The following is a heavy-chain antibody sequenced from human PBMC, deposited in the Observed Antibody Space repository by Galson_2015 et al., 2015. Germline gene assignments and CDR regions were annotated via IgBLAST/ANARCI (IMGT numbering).Heavy chain of an antibody. CDR1: GYTFTSYD. CDR2: MNPNSGNT. V-gene: IGHV1-8*01. CDR3: ARVSTGQWVPFDY. J-gene: IGHJ4*02. Sequence: SVKVSCKASGYTFTSYDINWVRQATGQGLEWMGWMNPNSGNTGYAQKFQGRVTMTRNTSISTAYMELSSLRSEDTAVYYCARVSTGQWVPFDYWGQGTLVTVSS. D-gene: IGHD6-19*01.